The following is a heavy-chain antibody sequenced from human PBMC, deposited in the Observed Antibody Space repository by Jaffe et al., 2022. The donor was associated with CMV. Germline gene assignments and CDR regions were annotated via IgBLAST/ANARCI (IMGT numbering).Heavy chain of an antibody. CDR3: AKDTTTCGSTSCYRYYFDY. CDR1: GFTSSSYA. Sequence: EVQLLESGGGLVQPGGSLRLSCAASGFTSSSYAMSWVRQAPGKGLEWVSGISGSGYSTYYADSVKGRFTISRDNSKNTLYLQVNSLRAEDTAVYYCAKDTTTCGSTSCYRYYFDYWGQGTLVTVSS. CDR2: ISGSGYST. D-gene: IGHD2-2*02. J-gene: IGHJ4*02. V-gene: IGHV3-23*01.